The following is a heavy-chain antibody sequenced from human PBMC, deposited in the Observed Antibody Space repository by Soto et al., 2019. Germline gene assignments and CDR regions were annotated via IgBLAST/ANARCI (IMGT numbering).Heavy chain of an antibody. CDR2: IYHGGTT. D-gene: IGHD6-19*01. CDR3: ARVHVMVVAGSTFDY. V-gene: IGHV4-38-2*02. Sequence: SETLSLTCTVSGYSISSVSYWAWIRQPPGKGPEWIASIYHGGTTFYNPSLKSRITISVDTSNNQFSLKLTSVTVADTAVYYCARVHVMVVAGSTFDYWGHGTLVTVSS. CDR1: GYSISSVSY. J-gene: IGHJ4*01.